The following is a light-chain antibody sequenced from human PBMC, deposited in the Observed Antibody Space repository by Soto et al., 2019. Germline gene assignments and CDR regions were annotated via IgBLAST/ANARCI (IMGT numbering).Light chain of an antibody. J-gene: IGKJ4*01. CDR1: QTVRNN. Sequence: VLTQSPSTLSLSAGERATHSSMSSQTVRNNLAWYQQRPGQAPRLLIYDASSRATGIPARFSGSGSGTDFTLTISSLQPEDFAVYYCQQHSNWPLTFGGGTKVDIK. V-gene: IGKV3-11*01. CDR3: QQHSNWPLT. CDR2: DAS.